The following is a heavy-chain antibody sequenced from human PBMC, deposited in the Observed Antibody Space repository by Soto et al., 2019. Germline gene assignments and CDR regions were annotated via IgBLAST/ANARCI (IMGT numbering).Heavy chain of an antibody. CDR1: GFTFSTYN. J-gene: IGHJ4*02. CDR3: VRDKGYYDSSGYGFDY. V-gene: IGHV3-21*01. Sequence: EVQLVESGGGLVKPGGSLRLSCAASGFTFSTYNMNWVRQAPGKGLEWVSSISGSSSYIYYADSLKGRFTISRDNAKNSLYLQMNSLRAEDTAVYYCVRDKGYYDSSGYGFDYWGQGILVTVSS. D-gene: IGHD3-22*01. CDR2: ISGSSSYI.